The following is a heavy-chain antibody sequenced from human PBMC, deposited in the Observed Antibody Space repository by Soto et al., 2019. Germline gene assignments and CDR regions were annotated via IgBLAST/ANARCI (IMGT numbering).Heavy chain of an antibody. J-gene: IGHJ4*02. V-gene: IGHV4-38-2*02. CDR2: MYPTGTT. D-gene: IGHD1-7*01. CDR1: GYSISSGSY. Sequence: SQTLSLTCTVSGYSISSGSYWGWIRQPPGKRLEWIGSMYPTGTTYYNPSLKSRVTISMDTSRNQFSLKLTSVTAADTAVYYCARDKNYALYYFDYWGQGTLVTVSS. CDR3: ARDKNYALYYFDY.